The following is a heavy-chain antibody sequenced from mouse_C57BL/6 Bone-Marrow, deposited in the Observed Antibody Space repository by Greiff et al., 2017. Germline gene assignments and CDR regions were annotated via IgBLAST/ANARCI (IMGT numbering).Heavy chain of an antibody. Sequence: VKLMESGPELVKPGASVKISCTASGYAFSSSWMNWVKQRPGKGLEWIGRIYPGDGDTNYNGKFKGKATLTADKSSSTAYMQLSSLTSEDSAVYFCARLVLDYWGQGTALTVSS. J-gene: IGHJ2*01. CDR2: IYPGDGDT. CDR3: ARLVLDY. V-gene: IGHV1-82*01. CDR1: GYAFSSSW. D-gene: IGHD1-1*02.